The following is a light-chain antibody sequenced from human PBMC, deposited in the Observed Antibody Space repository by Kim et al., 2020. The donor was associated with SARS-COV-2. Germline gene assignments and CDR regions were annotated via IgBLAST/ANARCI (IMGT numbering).Light chain of an antibody. CDR1: QDIKTY. V-gene: IGKV1-9*01. CDR2: TAS. CDR3: QQLHTLPYT. J-gene: IGKJ2*01. Sequence: SVGDRVIITCRAGQDIKTYLAWYQQEPGKAPKLLIHTASTLQSGVPSRFSGSGSGTDFTLTISSPQPEDSATYYCQQLHTLPYTFGQGTKLEI.